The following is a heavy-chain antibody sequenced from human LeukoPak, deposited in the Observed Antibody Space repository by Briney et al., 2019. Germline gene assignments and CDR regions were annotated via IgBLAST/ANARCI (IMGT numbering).Heavy chain of an antibody. CDR2: INSDSATT. D-gene: IGHD1-26*01. CDR1: GFSFSTYS. CDR3: ARDTRSLIDY. J-gene: IGHJ4*02. V-gene: IGHV3-48*01. Sequence: TGGSLRLSCGASGFSFSTYSMNWVRQVPGKGLEWISYINSDSATTYYTDSVKGRFTISRDNAKNSLYLHMNSLRAGDTAVYYCARDTRSLIDYWGQGTLVTVSS.